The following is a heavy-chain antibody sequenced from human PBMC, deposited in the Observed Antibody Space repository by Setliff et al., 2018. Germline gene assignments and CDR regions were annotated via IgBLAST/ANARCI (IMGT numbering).Heavy chain of an antibody. Sequence: ASVKVSCKASGYTFTNSGVTWVRQAPGQGLEWMGWISPYSGNTYYAPELQGRVTLTTDTSTTTAYLELRSLTSDDTAVYYCSRLVRYCTTTTCQRASGDDYWGQGTLVTVSS. CDR2: ISPYSGNT. D-gene: IGHD2-8*01. CDR1: GYTFTNSG. J-gene: IGHJ4*02. V-gene: IGHV1-18*01. CDR3: SRLVRYCTTTTCQRASGDDY.